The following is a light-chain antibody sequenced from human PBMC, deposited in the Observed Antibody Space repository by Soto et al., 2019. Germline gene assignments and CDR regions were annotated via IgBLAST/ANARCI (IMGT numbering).Light chain of an antibody. J-gene: IGKJ5*01. CDR2: DAS. CDR3: QKRSNWPIN. CDR1: QSVSSY. Sequence: EIVLTHSPCTLSLSPGERATLSFRASQSVSSYLAWYQQKPGQAPRLLIYDASNRATGIPARFSGSGSGTDFTLTISSLEPEDFAVYYCQKRSNWPINFGQGTRLEIK. V-gene: IGKV3-11*01.